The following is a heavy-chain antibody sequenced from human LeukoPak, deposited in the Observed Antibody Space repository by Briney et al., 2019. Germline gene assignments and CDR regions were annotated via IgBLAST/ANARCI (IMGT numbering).Heavy chain of an antibody. D-gene: IGHD3-16*02. J-gene: IGHJ4*02. CDR1: GGSFSGYY. Sequence: SETLSLTCAVYGGSFSGYYWSWIRQPPGEGLEWIGEINHSGSTNYNPSLKSRVTISVDTPKNQFSLKLSSVTAADTAVYYCARIMITFGGVIVPHPYYFDYWGQGTLVTVSS. CDR2: INHSGST. CDR3: ARIMITFGGVIVPHPYYFDY. V-gene: IGHV4-34*01.